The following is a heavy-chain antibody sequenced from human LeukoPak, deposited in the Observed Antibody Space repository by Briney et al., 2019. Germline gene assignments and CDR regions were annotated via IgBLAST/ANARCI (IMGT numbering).Heavy chain of an antibody. D-gene: IGHD4-17*01. J-gene: IGHJ4*02. CDR1: GYTFTCYY. CDR2: INPNSGGT. V-gene: IGHV1-2*02. CDR3: ARDRGYGDYVGYFDG. Sequence: ASVKVSCKASGYTFTCYYMDWVRQAPGQGLEWMGWINPNSGGTNYAQKFQGRVTMTRDTSISTAYMELSRLRSDDTAVYYCARDRGYGDYVGYFDGWGEGTLVTVSS.